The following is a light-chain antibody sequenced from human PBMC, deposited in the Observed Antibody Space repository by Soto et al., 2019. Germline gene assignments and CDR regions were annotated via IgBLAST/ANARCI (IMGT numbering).Light chain of an antibody. Sequence: QSALTQPASVSGSPGQSITISCTGTSSDVGGYNYVSWYQQHPGRAPQLMIYDVSNRPSGVSNRFSGSRSGNTASLTISGLQAEEEADYYCSSYATSTTVLFGGGTKVTVL. J-gene: IGLJ2*01. CDR1: SSDVGGYNY. CDR2: DVS. CDR3: SSYATSTTVL. V-gene: IGLV2-14*03.